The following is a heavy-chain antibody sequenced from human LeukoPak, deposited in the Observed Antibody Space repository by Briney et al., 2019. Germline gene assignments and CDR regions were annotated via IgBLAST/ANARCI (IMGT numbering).Heavy chain of an antibody. V-gene: IGHV4-31*03. D-gene: IGHD2-21*02. Sequence: SQTLSLTCTVSGGSIFDTNYYWSWIRQHPGKGLEWIGYIYYSGSTYYNPSLKSRVTISVDTSKNQFSLKLSSVTAADTAVYYCARELYCGGDCYSGFDYWGQGTLVTVSS. J-gene: IGHJ4*02. CDR3: ARELYCGGDCYSGFDY. CDR2: IYYSGST. CDR1: GGSIFDTNYY.